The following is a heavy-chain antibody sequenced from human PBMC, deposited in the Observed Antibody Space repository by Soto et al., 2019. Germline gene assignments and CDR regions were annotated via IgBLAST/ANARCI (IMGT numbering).Heavy chain of an antibody. D-gene: IGHD2-2*01. CDR2: ISGSGGST. V-gene: IGHV3-23*01. CDR3: AKQLYYYYYMDV. CDR1: GFTFSSYA. J-gene: IGHJ6*03. Sequence: GGSLRLSCAASGFTFSSYAMSWVRQAPGKGLEWVSAISGSGGSTYYADSVKGRFTISRDNSKNTRYLQMNSLRAEDTAVYYCAKQLYYYYYMDVWGKGTTVTVSS.